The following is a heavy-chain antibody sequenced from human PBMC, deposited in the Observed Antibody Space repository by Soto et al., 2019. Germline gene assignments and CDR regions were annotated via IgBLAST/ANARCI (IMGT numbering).Heavy chain of an antibody. V-gene: IGHV1-69*09. Sequence: QVQLVQSGAEVKKPGSSVKVSCKASGGTFGNYGISWVRQAPGQGLEWMGGILPRLGLTKSAQGFQGRVTFTADKSTTTAYMALSSLRPEDTAVVYCARDLYSDDVGLFYASADWGQGPLVTVSS. CDR3: ARDLYSDDVGLFYASAD. CDR1: GGTFGNYG. D-gene: IGHD2-2*02. CDR2: ILPRLGLT. J-gene: IGHJ4*02.